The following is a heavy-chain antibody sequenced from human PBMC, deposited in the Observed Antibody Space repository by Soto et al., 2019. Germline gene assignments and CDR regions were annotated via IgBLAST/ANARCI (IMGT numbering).Heavy chain of an antibody. CDR1: GGTFSAYA. V-gene: IGHV1-69*06. CDR2: ILPLSGTT. Sequence: QLQLVQSGAEVKKPGSSVKVSCKASGGTFSAYAISWVRQAPGQGLEWMGGILPLSGTTNYTQRFQGRVTISAAKSRSTAYMELGSLRSEDTAVYYCARANPTKYYDYVWGDYRRGGMDVWGQGTTVTVSS. J-gene: IGHJ6*02. CDR3: ARANPTKYYDYVWGDYRRGGMDV. D-gene: IGHD3-16*02.